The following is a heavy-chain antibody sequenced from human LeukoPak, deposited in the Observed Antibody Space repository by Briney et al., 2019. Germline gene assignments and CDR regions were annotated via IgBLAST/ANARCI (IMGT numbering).Heavy chain of an antibody. CDR1: GFTVSTNS. J-gene: IGHJ6*04. CDR2: ISYDGSNK. Sequence: SGGSLRLSCTVSGFTVSTNSMSWVRQAPGKGLEWVAVISYDGSNKYYADSVKGRFTISRDNSKNTLYLQMNSLRAEDTAVYYCAELGITMTGGVWGKGTTVTISS. V-gene: IGHV3-30*04. CDR3: AELGITMTGGV. D-gene: IGHD3-10*02.